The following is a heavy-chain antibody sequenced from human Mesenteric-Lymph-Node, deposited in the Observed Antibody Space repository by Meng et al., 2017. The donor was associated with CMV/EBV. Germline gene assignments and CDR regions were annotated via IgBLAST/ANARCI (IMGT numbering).Heavy chain of an antibody. CDR2: INWNGGST. CDR3: ARDLPGTIREDHYDGMDV. V-gene: IGHV3-20*04. D-gene: IGHD3-3*02. CDR1: GFTFDDYG. J-gene: IGHJ6*02. Sequence: GESLKISCAASGFTFDDYGMSWVRQAPGKGLEWVSGINWNGGSTGYADSVKGRFTISRDTSKNTLFLQMNGLRAEDTAVYYCARDLPGTIREDHYDGMDVWGPGTTVTVSS.